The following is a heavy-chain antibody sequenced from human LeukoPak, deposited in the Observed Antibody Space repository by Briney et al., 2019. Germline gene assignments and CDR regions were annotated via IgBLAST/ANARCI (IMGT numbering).Heavy chain of an antibody. D-gene: IGHD6-13*01. Sequence: PSGTLSLTCAVSGGSISGINWWSWIRQPPGKGLEWIGEVHHSGSTNYNSSLKSRVTILVDKSKNQFSLKLTSVTAADTAGYYCVRHSSSSYRFFDSWGQGTLVTVSS. CDR1: GGSISGINW. V-gene: IGHV4-4*02. J-gene: IGHJ4*02. CDR3: VRHSSSSYRFFDS. CDR2: VHHSGST.